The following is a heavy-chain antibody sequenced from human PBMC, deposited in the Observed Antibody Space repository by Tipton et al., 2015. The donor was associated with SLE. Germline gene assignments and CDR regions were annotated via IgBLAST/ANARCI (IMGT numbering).Heavy chain of an antibody. CDR1: GYTFTTYD. CDR3: ARSAAIRRNWLDP. CDR2: MNPNSGNT. Sequence: QSGPEVKKPGASVKVSCKASGYTFTTYDINWVRQATGQGLEWMGWMNPNSGNTGYAQKFQGRVTMTRNTSISTAYMELSSLRSEDTAVYYCARSAAIRRNWLDPWGQGTLVTVSS. J-gene: IGHJ5*02. V-gene: IGHV1-8*02. D-gene: IGHD2-2*02.